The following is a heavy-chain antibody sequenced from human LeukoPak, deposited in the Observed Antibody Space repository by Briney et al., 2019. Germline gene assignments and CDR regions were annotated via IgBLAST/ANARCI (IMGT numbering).Heavy chain of an antibody. J-gene: IGHJ4*02. CDR1: GDSVSTNSAS. D-gene: IGHD1-1*01. Sequence: SQTLSLTCAISGDSVSTNSASWNWIRQSPSRGLEWLGRIYYRSKWYNEYAVTVKSRIIIDPDTSKSQFSLQLNSVTPEDTAVYYCARKAGTGFDYWGQGTLATVSS. CDR2: IYYRSKWYN. V-gene: IGHV6-1*01. CDR3: ARKAGTGFDY.